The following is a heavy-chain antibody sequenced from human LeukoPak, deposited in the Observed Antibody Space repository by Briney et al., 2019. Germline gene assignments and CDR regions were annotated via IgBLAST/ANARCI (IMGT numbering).Heavy chain of an antibody. J-gene: IGHJ4*02. CDR2: ITGSGGNT. CDR3: AKWGGYNVLTGYYVSDY. D-gene: IGHD3-9*01. Sequence: GGSLRLSCAASGFTFSNYAMSWVRQAPGKGLEWVSAITGSGGNTYYADSVKGRFTISRDNSKNTVFLQMNSLRAEDTAVYYCAKWGGYNVLTGYYVSDYWGQGTLVTVSS. CDR1: GFTFSNYA. V-gene: IGHV3-23*01.